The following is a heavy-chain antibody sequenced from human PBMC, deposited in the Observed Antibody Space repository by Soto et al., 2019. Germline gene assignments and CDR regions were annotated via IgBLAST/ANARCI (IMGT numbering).Heavy chain of an antibody. V-gene: IGHV3-74*01. D-gene: IGHD3-22*01. Sequence: GGSLRLSCAASAFTFKNHWMHWVRQVPGKGPVWVSRINGDGSFTSYADAVKGRFTISRDNAKNTLSLQMNSLRAEDTAVYYCAREIYDDYDSSGFDSWGQGTLVTVSS. CDR3: AREIYDDYDSSGFDS. CDR1: AFTFKNHW. CDR2: INGDGSFT. J-gene: IGHJ4*02.